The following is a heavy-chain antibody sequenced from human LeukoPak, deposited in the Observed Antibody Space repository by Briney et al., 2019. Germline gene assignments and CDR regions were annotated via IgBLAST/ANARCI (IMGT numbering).Heavy chain of an antibody. J-gene: IGHJ3*02. Sequence: ASVKVSCKASGYTFTGYYMHWVRQAPGQGLEWMGWINPNSGGTNYAQKFQGRVTMTRDTSISTAYMELSRLRSDDTAVYYCARRVAGSVGDDAFDIWGQGTMGTVSS. CDR3: ARRVAGSVGDDAFDI. V-gene: IGHV1-2*02. D-gene: IGHD6-19*01. CDR2: INPNSGGT. CDR1: GYTFTGYY.